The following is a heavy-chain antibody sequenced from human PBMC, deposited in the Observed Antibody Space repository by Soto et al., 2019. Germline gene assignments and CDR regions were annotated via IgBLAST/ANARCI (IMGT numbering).Heavy chain of an antibody. V-gene: IGHV3-48*03. Sequence: GGSLRLSGAASGFTFSSYEMNWVRQAPRKGRAWVSYISTSGRTRYYADSVKGRFTISRDNAKNSLYLQMKSLRAKDTAVYYCARNRRQWLVRYGMDVCGQGTKDTVSS. CDR1: GFTFSSYE. CDR3: ARNRRQWLVRYGMDV. J-gene: IGHJ6*02. CDR2: ISTSGRTR. D-gene: IGHD6-19*01.